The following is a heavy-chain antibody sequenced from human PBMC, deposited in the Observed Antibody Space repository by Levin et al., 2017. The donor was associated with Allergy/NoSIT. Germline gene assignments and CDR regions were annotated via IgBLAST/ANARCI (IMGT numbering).Heavy chain of an antibody. J-gene: IGHJ4*02. D-gene: IGHD3-16*01. CDR2: INPNSGGT. CDR3: ARGSRGMITFGGDLDY. CDR1: GYTFTGYY. Sequence: ASVKVSCKASGYTFTGYYMHWVRQAPGQGLEWMGRINPNSGGTNYAQKFQGRVTMTRDTSISTAYMELSRLRSDDTAVYYCARGSRGMITFGGDLDYWGQGTLVTVSS. V-gene: IGHV1-2*06.